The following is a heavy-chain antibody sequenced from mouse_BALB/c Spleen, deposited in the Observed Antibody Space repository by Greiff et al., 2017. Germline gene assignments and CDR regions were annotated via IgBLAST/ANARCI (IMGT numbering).Heavy chain of an antibody. V-gene: IGHV2-2*02. D-gene: IGHD2-10*02. Sequence: QVQLQQSGPGLVQPSQSLSITCTVSGFSLTSYGVHWVRQSPGKGLEWLGVIWSGGSTDYNAAFISRLSISKDNSKSQVFFKMNSLQANDTAIYYCASPYGNYEGYYYAMDYWGQGTSVTVSS. J-gene: IGHJ4*01. CDR2: IWSGGST. CDR1: GFSLTSYG. CDR3: ASPYGNYEGYYYAMDY.